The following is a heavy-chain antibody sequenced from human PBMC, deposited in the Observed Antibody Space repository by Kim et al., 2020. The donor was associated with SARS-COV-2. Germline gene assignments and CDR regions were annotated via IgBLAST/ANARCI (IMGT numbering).Heavy chain of an antibody. CDR2: PRDGHT. Sequence: PRDGHTSYPQKFQDRVNMPRDTSTSTVYMELSSQRSEDTAVYYCARSGMDVWGQGTTVTVSS. J-gene: IGHJ6*02. CDR3: ARSGMDV. V-gene: IGHV1-46*01.